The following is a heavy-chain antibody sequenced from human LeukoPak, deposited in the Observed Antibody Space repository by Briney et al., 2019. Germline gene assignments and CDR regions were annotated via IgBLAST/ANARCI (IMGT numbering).Heavy chain of an antibody. D-gene: IGHD6-13*01. V-gene: IGHV3-74*01. J-gene: IGHJ4*02. CDR3: ARGGYSSSWYPY. CDR1: GFTFSSYW. Sequence: GGSLRLSCAASGFTFSSYWMHWVRQAPGKGLVWVSRINSDGSSTNYADSVKGRFTISRDNRKNTLYLQMNSLRAEDTAVYYCARGGYSSSWYPYWGQGTLVTVSS. CDR2: INSDGSST.